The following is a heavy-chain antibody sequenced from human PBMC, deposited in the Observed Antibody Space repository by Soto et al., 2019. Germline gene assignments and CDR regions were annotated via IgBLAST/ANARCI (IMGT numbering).Heavy chain of an antibody. D-gene: IGHD2-2*01. CDR2: IYWDDDK. J-gene: IGHJ5*02. CDR1: GFSLRTSGVG. CDR3: AHSPPSTSLRRWFDP. V-gene: IGHV2-5*02. Sequence: QITLKESGPTLVKPTQTLTLTCTFSGFSLRTSGVGVGWIRQPPGKALEWLALIYWDDDKWYSPSLKSRLTVTKDTSKSQVVLTMTNLDPVDTATYYCAHSPPSTSLRRWFDPWGQGTLVTVSS.